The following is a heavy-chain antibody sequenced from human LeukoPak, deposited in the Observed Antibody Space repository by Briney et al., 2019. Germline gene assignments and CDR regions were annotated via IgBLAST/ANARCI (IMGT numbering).Heavy chain of an antibody. CDR1: GGSFSGYY. CDR3: ARGRGSTFGGVIVKGFDY. CDR2: INHSGST. D-gene: IGHD3-16*02. Sequence: LSETLSLTCAVYGGSFSGYYWSWIRRPPGKGLEWIGEINHSGSTNYNPSLKSRVTISVDTSKNQFSLKLSSVTAADTAVYYCARGRGSTFGGVIVKGFDYWGQGTLVTVSS. J-gene: IGHJ4*02. V-gene: IGHV4-34*01.